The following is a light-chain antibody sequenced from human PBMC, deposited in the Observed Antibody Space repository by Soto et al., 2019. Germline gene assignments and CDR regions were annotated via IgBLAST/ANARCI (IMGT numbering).Light chain of an antibody. CDR1: QSVGKR. J-gene: IGKJ2*01. CDR2: AAS. Sequence: EIVMTQSPGTLSVSPGDSATLSCRASQSVGKRLAWYQQRPGQAPRLLIYAASTRATGIPARFSGLGSGTEFTLTIHDLNSEDFAFYYCQQYHNGPLYTFGQGTNLDIK. CDR3: QQYHNGPLYT. V-gene: IGKV3-15*01.